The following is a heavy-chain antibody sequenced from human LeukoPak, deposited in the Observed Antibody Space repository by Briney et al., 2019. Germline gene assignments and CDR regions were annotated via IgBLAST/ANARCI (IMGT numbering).Heavy chain of an antibody. D-gene: IGHD1-26*01. CDR2: ISSRSNMI. CDR1: GFTFSSYS. Sequence: GGSLRLSCAASGFTFSSYSMNWVRQAPGKGLEWVSYISSRSNMIYYADSVKGRFTISRDNVKNSLYLQMNSLRAEDTAVYYCTRDLDLVGTRNWFDPWGQGTLVTVSS. V-gene: IGHV3-48*04. J-gene: IGHJ5*02. CDR3: TRDLDLVGTRNWFDP.